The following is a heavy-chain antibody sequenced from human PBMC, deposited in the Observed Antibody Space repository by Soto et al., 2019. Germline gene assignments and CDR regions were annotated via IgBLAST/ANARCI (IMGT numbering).Heavy chain of an antibody. CDR3: ARATRGGYKEGFDY. V-gene: IGHV3-21*01. CDR1: GFTFSGYS. CDR2: ISTNSDYI. J-gene: IGHJ4*02. D-gene: IGHD5-12*01. Sequence: EVQLVESGGGRVKPGESLRLSCAESGFTFSGYSMNWVRQAPGKGLEWVSSISTNSDYIYYADSVKGRFTISRDNAKNSLFLQMTGLRVEDAAVYYCARATRGGYKEGFDYWGQGTLVTVSS.